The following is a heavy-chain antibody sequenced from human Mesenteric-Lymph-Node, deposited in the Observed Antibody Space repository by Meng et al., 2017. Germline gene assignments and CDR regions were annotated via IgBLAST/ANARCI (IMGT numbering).Heavy chain of an antibody. CDR1: GYTFTGYH. CDR3: ARSAVSEYYFDY. J-gene: IGHJ4*02. V-gene: IGHV1-2*02. CDR2: INPNSGGT. D-gene: IGHD2/OR15-2a*01. Sequence: ASVKVSCKASGYTFTGYHMHWVRQAPGQGLEWMGWINPNSGGTNYAQKFQGRVTMTRDTSISTAYMELSRLRSDDTAVYFCARSAVSEYYFDYWGQGTLVTVSS.